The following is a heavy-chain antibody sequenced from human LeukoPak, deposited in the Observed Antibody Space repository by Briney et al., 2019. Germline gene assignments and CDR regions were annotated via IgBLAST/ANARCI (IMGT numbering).Heavy chain of an antibody. D-gene: IGHD2-21*02. J-gene: IGHJ4*02. Sequence: GGSLRLSCAASGFTFDDYAVHWVRQVPGKGLEWVSGISWNSGTIGYADSVKGRFTISRDNAKNSLYLQMNSLRAEDTAVYYCARPRGRYCGGDCPFDYWGQGTLVTVSS. CDR1: GFTFDDYA. CDR2: ISWNSGTI. V-gene: IGHV3-9*01. CDR3: ARPRGRYCGGDCPFDY.